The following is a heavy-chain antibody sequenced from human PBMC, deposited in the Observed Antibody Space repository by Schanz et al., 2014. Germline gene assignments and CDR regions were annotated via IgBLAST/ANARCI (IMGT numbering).Heavy chain of an antibody. CDR3: ARAAGPVDY. J-gene: IGHJ4*02. Sequence: QVQLQESGPGLVKPSETLSLICSVSGTSITSSTYYWGWIRQPPGKGPEWIGSISYSGNTYYTPSRKSRVTISLDTSKNQFSLMLGSVTAADTAVYYCARAAGPVDYWGQGTLVTVSS. CDR2: ISYSGNT. CDR1: GTSITSSTYY. D-gene: IGHD6-13*01. V-gene: IGHV4-39*07.